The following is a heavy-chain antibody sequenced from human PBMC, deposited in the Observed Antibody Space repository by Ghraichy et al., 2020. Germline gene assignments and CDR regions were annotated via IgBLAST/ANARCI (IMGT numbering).Heavy chain of an antibody. CDR1: GFTFSSYA. J-gene: IGHJ4*02. Sequence: GGSLRLSCAASGFTFSSYAMSWVRQAPGKGPEWVSGVSDDGGSTYYADSVKGRFTISRDNSKNTLYLQMQSLRAEDTALYYCTKESPIRGIGAAWGQGTLVTVSS. CDR2: VSDDGGST. V-gene: IGHV3-23*01. CDR3: TKESPIRGIGAA. D-gene: IGHD6-13*01.